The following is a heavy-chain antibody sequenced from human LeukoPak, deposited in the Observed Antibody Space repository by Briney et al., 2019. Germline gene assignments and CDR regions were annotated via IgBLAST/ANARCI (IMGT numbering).Heavy chain of an antibody. V-gene: IGHV1-69*04. CDR1: GGTFSSYA. J-gene: IGHJ6*02. CDR3: AREGVVPWFGEYLPETQPLKFSVPRGDYYYYGMDV. D-gene: IGHD3-10*01. Sequence: SVKVSCKASGGTFSSYAISWVRQAPGQGLEWMGRIIPILGIANYAQKFQGRVTITADKSTSTACMELRSLRSDDTAVYYCAREGVVPWFGEYLPETQPLKFSVPRGDYYYYGMDVWGQGTTVTVSS. CDR2: IIPILGIA.